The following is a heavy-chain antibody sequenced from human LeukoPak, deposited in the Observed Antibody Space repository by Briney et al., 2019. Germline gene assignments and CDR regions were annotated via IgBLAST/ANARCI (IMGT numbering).Heavy chain of an antibody. D-gene: IGHD4-17*01. Sequence: PSETLSLTCTVSGGSINSYYWSWIRQPPGKGLEWIGYIYYSGSTDYNPSLKSRVTISEDTSKNQFSLKLSSVTAADTAVYYCARGPTVTKPEYFQHWGQGTLVTVSS. V-gene: IGHV4-59*12. J-gene: IGHJ1*01. CDR2: IYYSGST. CDR3: ARGPTVTKPEYFQH. CDR1: GGSINSYY.